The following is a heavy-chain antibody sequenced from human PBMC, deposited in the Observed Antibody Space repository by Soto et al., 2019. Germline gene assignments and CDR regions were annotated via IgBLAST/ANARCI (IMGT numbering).Heavy chain of an antibody. CDR3: ARDLLSGRYGMDV. J-gene: IGHJ6*02. CDR2: VRNSGST. CDR1: GGSLTSYY. V-gene: IGHV4-59*01. D-gene: IGHD1-26*01. Sequence: SETLSLTCTVSGGSLTSYYWSWIRQPPGGGLEWIGYVRNSGSTNYNPSLKSRVTISVDTSKNQFSLKLSSVTAADTGVYYCARDLLSGRYGMDVWGQGTTVTVSS.